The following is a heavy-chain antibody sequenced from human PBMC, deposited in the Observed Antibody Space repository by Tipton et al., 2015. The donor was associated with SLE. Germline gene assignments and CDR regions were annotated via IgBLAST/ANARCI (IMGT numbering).Heavy chain of an antibody. CDR2: IYTSGST. J-gene: IGHJ4*02. Sequence: TLSLTCTVSGGSISSSSYYWGWIRQPAGKGLEWIGHIYTSGSTNYNPSLKSRVTISVDTSKNQFSLKLSSVTAADTAVYYCARERINDYGDGGIDYWGQGTLVTVSS. D-gene: IGHD4-17*01. V-gene: IGHV4-61*09. CDR3: ARERINDYGDGGIDY. CDR1: GGSISSSSYY.